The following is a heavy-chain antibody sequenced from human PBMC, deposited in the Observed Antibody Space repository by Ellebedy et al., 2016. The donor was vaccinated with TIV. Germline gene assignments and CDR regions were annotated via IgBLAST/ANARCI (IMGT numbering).Heavy chain of an antibody. CDR3: ARAMGGVIYYYYYYGMDV. V-gene: IGHV3-30*03. CDR2: ISYDGSNK. D-gene: IGHD3-3*01. J-gene: IGHJ6*02. Sequence: PGGSLRLSCAASGFTFSSYGMHWVRQAPGKGLEWVAVISYDGSNKYYADSVKGRFTISRDNSKNTLYLQMNSLRAEDTAVYYCARAMGGVIYYYYYYGMDVWGQGTTVTVSS. CDR1: GFTFSSYG.